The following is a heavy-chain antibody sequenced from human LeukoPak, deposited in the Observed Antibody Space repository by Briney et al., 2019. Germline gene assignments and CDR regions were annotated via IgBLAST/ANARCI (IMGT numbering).Heavy chain of an antibody. Sequence: PGGSLRLSCEGSGFIFSKYAMNWVRQAPGKGLEWVSAISATGASTYYIDSVKGRFTISRDNSNNTLYLQMNSLRAEYTARYYCAKDLWHLVRMIDHWGQGILVIAST. CDR1: GFIFSKYA. V-gene: IGHV3-23*01. J-gene: IGHJ4*02. CDR3: AKDLWHLVRMIDH. D-gene: IGHD6-6*01. CDR2: ISATGAST.